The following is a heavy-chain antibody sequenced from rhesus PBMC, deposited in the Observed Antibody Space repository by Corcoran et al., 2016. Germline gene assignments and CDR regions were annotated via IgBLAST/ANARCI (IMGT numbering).Heavy chain of an antibody. J-gene: IGHJ4*01. Sequence: EVQLVETGGGLVQPGGSLKLSCAASGFTFSSYGMSWVRQAPGKGLEWVSAINSGGVATYYANHVKCPFTISRDNSKNTLSLQMNSLRAEDTAVYCCGKGYNFWTATTNFDFWGQGVLVTVSS. D-gene: IGHD3-3*01. CDR2: INSGGVAT. CDR1: GFTFSSYG. V-gene: IGHV3S5*01. CDR3: GKGYNFWTATTNFDF.